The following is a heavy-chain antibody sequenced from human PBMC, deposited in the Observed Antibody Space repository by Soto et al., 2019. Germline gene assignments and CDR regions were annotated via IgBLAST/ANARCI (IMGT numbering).Heavy chain of an antibody. CDR2: IYNSGST. Sequence: QVQLQESGPGLVKPSQTLSLTCSVSGGSISSGGYYWSWIRQHPGKGLEWIGHIYNSGSTYYNPSLKSRVTISLDTSKNQFSLKLSSVTAADMAVYYCARGGDTMVRGVITVFDYWGQGTLVTVSS. CDR1: GGSISSGGYY. D-gene: IGHD3-10*01. CDR3: ARGGDTMVRGVITVFDY. J-gene: IGHJ4*02. V-gene: IGHV4-31*03.